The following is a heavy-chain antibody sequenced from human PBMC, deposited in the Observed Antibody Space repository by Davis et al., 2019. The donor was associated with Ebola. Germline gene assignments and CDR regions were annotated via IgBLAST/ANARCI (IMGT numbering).Heavy chain of an antibody. CDR3: ASSSYYYDSFDY. Sequence: GESLKISCAASGFTFDDYAMHWVRQAPGKGLEWVSVIYSGGSTYYADSVKGRFTISRDNSKNTLYLQMNSLRAEDTAVYYCASSSYYYDSFDYWGQGTLVTVSS. CDR1: GFTFDDYA. CDR2: IYSGGST. D-gene: IGHD3-22*01. V-gene: IGHV3-66*01. J-gene: IGHJ4*02.